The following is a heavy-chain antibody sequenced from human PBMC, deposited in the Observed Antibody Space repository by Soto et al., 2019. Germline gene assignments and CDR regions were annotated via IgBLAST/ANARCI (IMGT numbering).Heavy chain of an antibody. CDR2: ISYDGSNK. Sequence: QVQLVESGGGVVQPGRSLRLSCAASGFTFSSYAMHWVRQAPGKGLEWVAVISYDGSNKYYADSVKGRFTISRDNSKNTLYLKMNSLRAEDTAVYYCARGRLGVDYWGQGTLVTVSS. D-gene: IGHD5-12*01. CDR3: ARGRLGVDY. J-gene: IGHJ4*02. V-gene: IGHV3-30-3*01. CDR1: GFTFSSYA.